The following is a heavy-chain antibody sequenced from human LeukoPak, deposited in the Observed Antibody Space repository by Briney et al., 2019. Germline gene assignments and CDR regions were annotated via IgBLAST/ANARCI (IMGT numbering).Heavy chain of an antibody. CDR1: GYTFTSYD. V-gene: IGHV1-8*01. CDR2: MNPNSGNT. J-gene: IGHJ3*02. CDR3: ASIWYCTNGVCYDHDAFDI. Sequence: GAAVKVSCKASGYTFTSYDINWVRQATAQGLEWMGWMNPNSGNTGYVQKFQGRVTMTRTTSRSTAYMELSSLRSEDTAVYYCASIWYCTNGVCYDHDAFDIWGQGTMVTVSS. D-gene: IGHD2-8*01.